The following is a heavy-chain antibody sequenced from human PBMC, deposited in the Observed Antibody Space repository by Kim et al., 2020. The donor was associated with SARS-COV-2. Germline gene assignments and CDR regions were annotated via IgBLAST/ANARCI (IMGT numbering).Heavy chain of an antibody. V-gene: IGHV3-23*01. CDR3: AKDGVQLWLDLGY. D-gene: IGHD5-18*01. Sequence: YADSVKGRFTISRDNSKNTLYLQMNSLRAEDTAVYFCAKDGVQLWLDLGYWGQGTLVTVSS. J-gene: IGHJ4*02.